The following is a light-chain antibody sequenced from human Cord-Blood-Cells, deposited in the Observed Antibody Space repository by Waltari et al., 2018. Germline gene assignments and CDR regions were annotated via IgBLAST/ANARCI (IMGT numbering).Light chain of an antibody. CDR1: SSDVGRYHS. J-gene: IGLJ3*02. CDR2: AVS. Sequence: QSALTQPRSVSGSPGQYVTISSTGLSSDVGRYHSVPWYQQHPGQAPRLMNYAVSTRPAGVPVRFSGSKAGNTASLAISGLQAEDEADYYCGSYAGSYTLVFGGGTKLTVL. V-gene: IGLV2-11*01. CDR3: GSYAGSYTLV.